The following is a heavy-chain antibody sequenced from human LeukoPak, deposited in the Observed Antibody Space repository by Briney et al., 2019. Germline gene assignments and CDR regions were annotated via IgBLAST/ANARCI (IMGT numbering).Heavy chain of an antibody. CDR1: GYTFTGYY. Sequence: ASVKLSCTASGYTFTGYYMNWVRQAPGQGLEWMGWINPNSGGTNYAQKFQGRVTMTRDTSISTAYMELRRLRSDDTAVYYCAREDVLMVYAIGVRNWFDPWGQGTLVTVSS. D-gene: IGHD2-8*01. V-gene: IGHV1-2*02. CDR3: AREDVLMVYAIGVRNWFDP. CDR2: INPNSGGT. J-gene: IGHJ5*02.